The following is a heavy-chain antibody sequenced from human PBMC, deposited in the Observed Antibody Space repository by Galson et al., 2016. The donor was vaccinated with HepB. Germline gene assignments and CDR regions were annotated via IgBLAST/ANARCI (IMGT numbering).Heavy chain of an antibody. D-gene: IGHD3-3*01. CDR3: ARGTIFGVANLDY. V-gene: IGHV4-61*02. CDR2: IYTSGST. J-gene: IGHJ4*02. Sequence: IGRIYTSGSTNYNPSLKSRVTISVDTSKNQFSLKLSSVTAADTAVYYCARGTIFGVANLDYWGQGTLVTVSS.